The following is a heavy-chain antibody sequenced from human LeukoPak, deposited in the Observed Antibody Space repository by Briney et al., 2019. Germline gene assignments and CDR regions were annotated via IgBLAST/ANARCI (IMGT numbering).Heavy chain of an antibody. J-gene: IGHJ5*02. V-gene: IGHV3-21*01. Sequence: GGSLRLSCAASGFTFSSYSMNWVRQAPGKGLEWVSSISSSSSYIYYADSVKGRFIISRDNAKNSLYLQMNSLRAEDTAVYYCARDTSTSRSNWFDPWGQGTLVTVSS. CDR2: ISSSSSYI. D-gene: IGHD2-2*01. CDR3: ARDTSTSRSNWFDP. CDR1: GFTFSSYS.